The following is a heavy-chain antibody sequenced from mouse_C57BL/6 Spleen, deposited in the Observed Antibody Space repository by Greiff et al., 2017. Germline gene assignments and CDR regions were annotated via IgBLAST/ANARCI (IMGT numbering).Heavy chain of an antibody. D-gene: IGHD2-2*01. Sequence: VQLQQPGAELVKPGASVKMSCKASGYTFTSYWITWVKQRPGQGLEWIGDIYPGSGSTNYNEKFKSKATLTVDTSSSTAYMQLSSLTSEDSAVYYCARQGYDEGAWFAYWGQGTLVTVSA. CDR2: IYPGSGST. V-gene: IGHV1-55*01. CDR3: ARQGYDEGAWFAY. CDR1: GYTFTSYW. J-gene: IGHJ3*01.